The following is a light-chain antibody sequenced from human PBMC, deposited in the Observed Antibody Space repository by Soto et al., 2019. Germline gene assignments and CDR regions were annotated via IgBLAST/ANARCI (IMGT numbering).Light chain of an antibody. V-gene: IGKV3-20*01. Sequence: EIVLTQSPGTLSLSPGERATLSCRASQSVDNNYLAWFQQKPGQAPRLLIDDASRRATGIPDRFSGSGSGTDFTLTISRLEPEDFAVYYCQQCAHSPLTFGGGTKVDIK. CDR2: DAS. CDR1: QSVDNNY. CDR3: QQCAHSPLT. J-gene: IGKJ4*01.